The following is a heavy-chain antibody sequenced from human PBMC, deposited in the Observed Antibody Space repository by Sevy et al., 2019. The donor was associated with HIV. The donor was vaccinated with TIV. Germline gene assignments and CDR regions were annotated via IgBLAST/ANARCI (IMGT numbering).Heavy chain of an antibody. V-gene: IGHV3-21*01. Sequence: GGSLRLSCAASGFTFNKYNMIWVRQAPGKGLEWVSFISSGSNYIYYADSVRGRITTSRDNAKNSLYLQMNTLRAGDTAVYYCAREGSGGYWGQGTLVTVSS. J-gene: IGHJ4*02. CDR1: GFTFNKYN. CDR2: ISSGSNYI. CDR3: AREGSGGY. D-gene: IGHD1-26*01.